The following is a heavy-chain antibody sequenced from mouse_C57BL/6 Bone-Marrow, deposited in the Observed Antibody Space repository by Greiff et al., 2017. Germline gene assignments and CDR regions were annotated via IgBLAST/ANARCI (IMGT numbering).Heavy chain of an antibody. Sequence: QVQLQQPGAELVMPGASVKLSCKASGYTFTSYWMHWVKQRPGQGLEWIGEIDPSDSYTNYNPKFKGKSTLTVDKSSSTAYMQLSSLTSEDSAVYYCARGAYWGQGTLVTVSA. J-gene: IGHJ3*01. CDR1: GYTFTSYW. V-gene: IGHV1-69*01. CDR2: IDPSDSYT. CDR3: ARGAY.